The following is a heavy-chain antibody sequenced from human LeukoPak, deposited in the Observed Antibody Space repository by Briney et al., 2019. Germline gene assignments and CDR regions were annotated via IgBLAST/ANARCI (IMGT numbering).Heavy chain of an antibody. CDR3: ARRREAAGLDY. CDR2: INPSGGST. J-gene: IGHJ4*02. V-gene: IGHV1-46*01. D-gene: IGHD6-25*01. Sequence: ASVKVSRKASGYTFTSYYMHWVRQAPGQGLEWMGIINPSGGSTSYAQKFQGRVTMTRDMSTSTVYMELSSLRSEDTAVYYCARRREAAGLDYWGQGTLVTVSS. CDR1: GYTFTSYY.